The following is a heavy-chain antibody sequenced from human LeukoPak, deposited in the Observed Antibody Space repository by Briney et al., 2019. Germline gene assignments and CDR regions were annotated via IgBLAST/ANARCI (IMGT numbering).Heavy chain of an antibody. J-gene: IGHJ4*02. Sequence: GGSLGLSLPASGFTFKAYYMSWIRPAPGKGPEWDSYILGSGSYTSYAHSMKGRFTISRDNAKNSLYLKMSSLRAEDTAVYYCARRECSSWYCVDYWGQGTLVTVSS. D-gene: IGHD6-13*01. V-gene: IGHV3-11*03. CDR3: ARRECSSWYCVDY. CDR2: ILGSGSYT. CDR1: GFTFKAYY.